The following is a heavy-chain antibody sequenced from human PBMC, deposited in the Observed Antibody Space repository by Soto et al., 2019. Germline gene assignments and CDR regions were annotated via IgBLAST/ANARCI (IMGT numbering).Heavy chain of an antibody. D-gene: IGHD1-26*01. CDR3: TRDPYGGSRYYFDS. V-gene: IGHV3-33*01. J-gene: IGHJ4*02. CDR2: IWYDGSNK. CDR1: GFSFSNYA. Sequence: QVQLVESGGGVVQPGKSLRLSCAASGFSFSNYAMHWVRQAPGKGLEWVAVIWYDGSNKYYADSVKGRFTISNDNSQTTVYLQMNSLRAEDTAVYYCTRDPYGGSRYYFDSWGQGALGTVSS.